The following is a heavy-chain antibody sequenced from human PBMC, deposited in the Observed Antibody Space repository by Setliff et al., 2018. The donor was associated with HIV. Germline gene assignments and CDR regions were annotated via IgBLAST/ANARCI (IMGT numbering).Heavy chain of an antibody. J-gene: IGHJ3*02. CDR2: IYYTGNT. CDR3: AREGTYSGTYWVRRVASFDI. V-gene: IGHV4-31*03. CDR1: GDSISGGGYF. D-gene: IGHD1-26*01. Sequence: KPSETLSLTCTVSGDSISGGGYFWSWVRQHPGKGLEWIGYIYYTGNTYYNPSLKSRITISADTPKNQFSLKLSSVTAADTAVYYCAREGTYSGTYWVRRVASFDIWGQGTMVTVSS.